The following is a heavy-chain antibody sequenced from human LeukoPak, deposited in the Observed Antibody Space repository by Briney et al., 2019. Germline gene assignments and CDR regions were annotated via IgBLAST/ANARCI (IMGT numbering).Heavy chain of an antibody. CDR1: GFTFSSDG. V-gene: IGHV3-30*18. J-gene: IGHJ4*02. Sequence: GGSLRLSCAASGFTFSSDGMHWVRPAPGKGLGWVAVISYDGSNKYYADSVKGRFTISRDNSKNTLYLQMNSLRAEDTAVYYCAKDIGQQLGFDYWGQGTLVTVSS. D-gene: IGHD6-13*01. CDR3: AKDIGQQLGFDY. CDR2: ISYDGSNK.